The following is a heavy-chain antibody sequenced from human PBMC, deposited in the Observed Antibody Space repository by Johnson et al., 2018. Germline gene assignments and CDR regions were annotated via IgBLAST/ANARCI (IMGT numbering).Heavy chain of an antibody. V-gene: IGHV3-33*08. D-gene: IGHD3-10*01. CDR3: ASGGFGELLSESYYYGMDV. CDR1: GFTFSSYG. CDR2: IWYDGSNK. J-gene: IGHJ6*02. Sequence: QVQLVQSGGGVVQPGRSLRLSCAASGFTFSSYGMHWVRQAPGKGLEWVAVIWYDGSNKYYADSVKGRFTISRDNSKNKLYLQMNSLRAGVTAVYYCASGGFGELLSESYYYGMDVWGQGTTVTVSS.